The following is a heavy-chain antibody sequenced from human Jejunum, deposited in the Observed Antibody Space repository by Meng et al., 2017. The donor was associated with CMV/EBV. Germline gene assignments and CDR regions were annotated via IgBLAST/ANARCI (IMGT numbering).Heavy chain of an antibody. V-gene: IGHV1-3*01. D-gene: IGHD3-10*01. CDR1: GYTFTNYA. J-gene: IGHJ4*02. CDR2: INAGNGNT. Sequence: QVQLVQSGAEGKKPGSSVKFSCKASGYTFTNYAMHWVRQAPGQRLEWMGWINAGNGNTKYSQKFQGRVTITRDTSASTAYMELSSLRSEDTAVYYCARDQGAWFGEAPRFDYSGQGTLVTVAS. CDR3: ARDQGAWFGEAPRFDY.